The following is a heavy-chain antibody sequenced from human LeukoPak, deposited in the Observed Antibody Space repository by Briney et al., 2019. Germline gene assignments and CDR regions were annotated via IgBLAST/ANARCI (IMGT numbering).Heavy chain of an antibody. CDR3: ARVSGHDACDI. Sequence: AQTLSLTCAVSGSSISSGGYAWSWIRQPPGKGLEWIGYIYHSGSTYYSPSLKSRVTISVDRSKNQFSLKLSSVTAADTAVYYCARVSGHDACDIWGQGTMVTVSS. D-gene: IGHD1-1*01. CDR1: GSSISSGGYA. CDR2: IYHSGST. V-gene: IGHV4-30-2*01. J-gene: IGHJ3*02.